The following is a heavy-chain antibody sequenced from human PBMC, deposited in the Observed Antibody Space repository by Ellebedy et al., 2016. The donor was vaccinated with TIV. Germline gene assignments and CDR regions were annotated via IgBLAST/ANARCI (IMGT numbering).Heavy chain of an antibody. V-gene: IGHV3-15*07. CDR2: IKMKVLGGTG. Sequence: GESLKISCAASGFTISNAWMKWVRQAPGKGLEWVGRIKMKVLGGTGDYPAPVKGRFTISRDNSKNTAYLEMNSLKTEDTALYYCNTDWGSGDYLGGNGAAFDLWGQGTMVTVSS. J-gene: IGHJ3*01. CDR1: GFTISNAW. D-gene: IGHD3-22*01. CDR3: NTDWGSGDYLGGNGAAFDL.